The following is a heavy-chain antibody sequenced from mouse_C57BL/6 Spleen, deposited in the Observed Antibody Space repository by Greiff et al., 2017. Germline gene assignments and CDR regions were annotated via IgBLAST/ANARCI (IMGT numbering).Heavy chain of an antibody. CDR1: GYTFTSYT. CDR3: ARNLYGSSYVGY. CDR2: INPSSGYT. J-gene: IGHJ2*01. V-gene: IGHV1-4*01. D-gene: IGHD1-1*01. Sequence: QVQLQQSGAELVRPGASVKMSCKASGYTFTSYTMHWVKQRPGQGLEWIGYINPSSGYTKYNQKFKDKATLTADKSSSTAYMQLSSLTSEDSAVYYCARNLYGSSYVGYWGQGTTLTVSS.